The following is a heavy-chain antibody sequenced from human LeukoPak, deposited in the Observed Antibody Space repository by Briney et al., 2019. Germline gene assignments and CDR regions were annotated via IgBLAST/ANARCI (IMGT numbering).Heavy chain of an antibody. CDR3: AGSHSFDSSGYHQFDY. Sequence: AASVKVSCKASGGTFSIYAISCVRQAPGQGLEWMGGIIPIFGTANYAQKFQGRVTITTDESTSTAYMELSSLRSEDTAVYYCAGSHSFDSSGYHQFDYWGQGTLVTVSS. V-gene: IGHV1-69*05. D-gene: IGHD3-22*01. J-gene: IGHJ4*02. CDR2: IIPIFGTA. CDR1: GGTFSIYA.